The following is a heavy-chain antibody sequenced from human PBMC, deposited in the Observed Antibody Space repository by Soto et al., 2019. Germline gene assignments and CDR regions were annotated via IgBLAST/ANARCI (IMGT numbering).Heavy chain of an antibody. V-gene: IGHV1-2*04. Sequence: ASVKVSCKASGHTFTGYYMHWVRQAPGQGLEWMGWINPNSGGTNYAQKFQGWVTMTRDTSISTAYMELSRLRSDDTAVYYCARDLAAAGTDYYYGMDVWGQGTTVTVSS. J-gene: IGHJ6*02. CDR2: INPNSGGT. CDR3: ARDLAAAGTDYYYGMDV. CDR1: GHTFTGYY. D-gene: IGHD6-13*01.